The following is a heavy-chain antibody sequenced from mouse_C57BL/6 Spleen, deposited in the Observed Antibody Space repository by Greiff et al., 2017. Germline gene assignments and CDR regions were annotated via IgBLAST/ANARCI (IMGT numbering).Heavy chain of an antibody. J-gene: IGHJ4*01. CDR2: INPSTGGT. D-gene: IGHD1-2*01. Sequence: EVQLQESGPELVKPGASVKISCKASGYSFTGYYMNWVKQSPEKSLEWIGEINPSTGGTTYNQKFKAKATLTVDKSSSTAYMQLKSLTSEDSAVYYCARSGTTASMDYWGQGTSVTVSS. CDR1: GYSFTGYY. CDR3: ARSGTTASMDY. V-gene: IGHV1-42*01.